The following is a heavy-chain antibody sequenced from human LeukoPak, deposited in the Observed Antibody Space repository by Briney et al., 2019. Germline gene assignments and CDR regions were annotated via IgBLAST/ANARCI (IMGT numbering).Heavy chain of an antibody. J-gene: IGHJ4*02. V-gene: IGHV3-7*01. D-gene: IGHD1-20*01. CDR2: IKHDGTEK. CDR1: GFTFSNYW. CDR3: VTHEVTIITRSTFDY. Sequence: GGSLRLSCAASGFTFSNYWMSWVRQAPGKGLEWVANIKHDGTEKYYVDSMKGRFTISRDNAKNSLYLQMNSLRAEDTAVYYCVTHEVTIITRSTFDYWGQGTLVTVSS.